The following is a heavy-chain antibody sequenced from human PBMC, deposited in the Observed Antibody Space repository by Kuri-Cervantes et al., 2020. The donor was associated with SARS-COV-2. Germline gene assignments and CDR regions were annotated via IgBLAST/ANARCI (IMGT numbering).Heavy chain of an antibody. D-gene: IGHD4-23*01. V-gene: IGHV1-46*01. CDR3: AKDPDYGGNSNYYYLDV. CDR2: INPSAGST. CDR1: GYTFSDHY. J-gene: IGHJ6*03. Sequence: ASVKVSCKASGYTFSDHYMYWVRQAPGQGLEWMGMINPSAGSTSCAQKFQGRVTMTRDTSTSTVYMELSSLGSADTAVYYCAKDPDYGGNSNYYYLDVWGTGTTVTVSS.